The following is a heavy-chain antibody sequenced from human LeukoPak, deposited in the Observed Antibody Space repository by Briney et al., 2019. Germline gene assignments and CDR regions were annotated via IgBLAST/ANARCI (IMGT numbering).Heavy chain of an antibody. CDR2: ISNSGST. CDR3: GRDALVGYFSYYYMDV. CDR1: GGSLSSHY. J-gene: IGHJ6*03. D-gene: IGHD2-15*01. V-gene: IGHV4-59*11. Sequence: SETLSLTCTVSGGSLSSHYWTWVRQSPGKGLEWIGDISNSGSTNYNPALKSRVTISIDTSKNQFSLKLSSVTAADTAVYYCGRDALVGYFSYYYMDVWGKGTTVTVSS.